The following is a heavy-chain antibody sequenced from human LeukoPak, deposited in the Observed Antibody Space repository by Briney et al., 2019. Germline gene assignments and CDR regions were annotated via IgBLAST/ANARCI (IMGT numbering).Heavy chain of an antibody. J-gene: IGHJ4*02. CDR2: INPSGGST. D-gene: IGHD3-10*01. V-gene: IGHV1-46*01. Sequence: ASVKVSCTASGYTFTSYYMHWVRQAPGQGLEWMGIINPSGGSTSYAQKFQGRVTMTRDTSTSTVYMELSSLRSEDTAVYYCARDFQKGWFGEVFNLGHWAQGTRVTVSS. CDR3: ARDFQKGWFGEVFNLGH. CDR1: GYTFTSYY.